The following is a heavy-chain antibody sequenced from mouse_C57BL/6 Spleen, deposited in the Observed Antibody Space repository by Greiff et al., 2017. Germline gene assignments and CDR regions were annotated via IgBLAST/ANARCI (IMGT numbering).Heavy chain of an antibody. J-gene: IGHJ3*01. V-gene: IGHV14-4*01. Sequence: EVQVVESGAELVRPGASVKLSCTASGFNIKDDYMHWVKQRPEQGLEWIGWIDPENGDTEYASKFQGKATITADTSSNTAYLQLSSLTSEDSAVYYCARETYYGSSYLAYWGQGTLVTVSA. CDR2: IDPENGDT. CDR1: GFNIKDDY. CDR3: ARETYYGSSYLAY. D-gene: IGHD1-1*01.